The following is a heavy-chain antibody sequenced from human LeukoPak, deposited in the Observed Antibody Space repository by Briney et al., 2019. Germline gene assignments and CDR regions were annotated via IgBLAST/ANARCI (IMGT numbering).Heavy chain of an antibody. CDR2: INPNSGGT. V-gene: IGHV1-2*02. J-gene: IGHJ3*02. D-gene: IGHD2-2*01. CDR1: GYTFTGYY. Sequence: ASVKVSCKASGYTFTGYYMHWVRQAPGQGLEWMGWINPNSGGTNYAQKFRGRVTMTRDTSISTAYMELSRLRSDDTAVYYCARRWVVPAAKDAFDIWGQGTMVTVSS. CDR3: ARRWVVPAAKDAFDI.